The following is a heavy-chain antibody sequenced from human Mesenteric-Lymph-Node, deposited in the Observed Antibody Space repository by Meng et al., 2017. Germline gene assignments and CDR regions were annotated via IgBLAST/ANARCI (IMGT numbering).Heavy chain of an antibody. D-gene: IGHD3-22*01. Sequence: GESLKISCAASGFTFSSYWMSWVRQAPGKGLEWVANIKQDGSEKYYVDSVKGRFTISRDNGKNSLYLQMNSLRAEDTALYYCAKAVGENSGYTLEDAFDIWGQGTMVTVSS. CDR1: GFTFSSYW. V-gene: IGHV3-7*03. CDR2: IKQDGSEK. CDR3: AKAVGENSGYTLEDAFDI. J-gene: IGHJ3*02.